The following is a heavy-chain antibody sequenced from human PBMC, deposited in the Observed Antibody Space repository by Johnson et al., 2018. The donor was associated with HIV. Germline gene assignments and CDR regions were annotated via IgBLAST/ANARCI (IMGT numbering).Heavy chain of an antibody. CDR1: GFTVSSNY. Sequence: VQLVESGGGLVQPGGSLRLSCAASGFTVSSNYMSWVRQAPGKGLEWVSVIYSGGSTYYADSVKGRFTISRDNSKNTLYLQMNSLRAEDTAVYYCARDTGIVVVSDDAFDIWGQGTMVTVSS. CDR2: IYSGGST. D-gene: IGHD2-2*01. CDR3: ARDTGIVVVSDDAFDI. J-gene: IGHJ3*02. V-gene: IGHV3-66*02.